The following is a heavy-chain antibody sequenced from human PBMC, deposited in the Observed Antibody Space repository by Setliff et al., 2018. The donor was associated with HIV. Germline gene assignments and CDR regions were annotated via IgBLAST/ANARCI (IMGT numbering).Heavy chain of an antibody. CDR2: IYHNGIT. D-gene: IGHD2-21*01. CDR3: ARLLTAVRGYYYGFDV. CDR1: GYSISSGYY. V-gene: IGHV4-38-2*01. Sequence: ASETLSLTCGVSGYSISSGYYWGWIRQPPGKGLEWIGSIYHNGITYYNPSLKSRLNLSVDTSKNQFSLRLTAVTAADSAMYYCARLLTAVRGYYYGFDVWGQGTTVTVSS. J-gene: IGHJ6*02.